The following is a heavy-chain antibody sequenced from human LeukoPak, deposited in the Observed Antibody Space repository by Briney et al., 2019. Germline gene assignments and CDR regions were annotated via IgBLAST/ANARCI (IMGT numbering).Heavy chain of an antibody. CDR3: AREVNTMVRGVIGGYFDY. D-gene: IGHD3-10*01. J-gene: IGHJ4*02. CDR2: INPNSGGT. CDR1: GYTFTGYY. V-gene: IGHV1-2*02. Sequence: GASVKVSCKASGYTFTGYYMHWVRQALGQGLEWMGWINPNSGGTNYAQKFQGRVTMTRDTSISTAYMELSRLRSDDTAVYYCAREVNTMVRGVIGGYFDYWGQGTLVTVSS.